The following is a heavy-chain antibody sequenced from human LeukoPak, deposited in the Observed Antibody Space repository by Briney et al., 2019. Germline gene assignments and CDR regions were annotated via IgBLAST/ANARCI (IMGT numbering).Heavy chain of an antibody. Sequence: GASVKVSCKASGGTFSSYAISWVRQAPGQGLEWMGWINPNSGGTNYAQKFQGRVTMTRDTSISTAYMELSRLRSDDTAVYYCARGRDIVATIPFDYWGQGTLVTVSS. CDR2: INPNSGGT. J-gene: IGHJ4*02. V-gene: IGHV1-2*02. CDR3: ARGRDIVATIPFDY. CDR1: GGTFSSYA. D-gene: IGHD5-12*01.